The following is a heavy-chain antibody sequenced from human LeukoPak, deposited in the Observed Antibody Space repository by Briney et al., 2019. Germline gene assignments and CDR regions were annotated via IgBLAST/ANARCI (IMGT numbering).Heavy chain of an antibody. CDR1: GYSINDGSY. J-gene: IGHJ5*02. CDR3: ARVVGYCSSTSCYVDP. Sequence: SETLSLTCTVSGYSINDGSYWGWIRQTPAKGLEWIGVIYQSGATHSNPSLKSRLTISVDTSKNQFSLKLTSVIAEDTAVYYCARVVGYCSSTSCYVDPWGQGTLVTVSS. CDR2: IYQSGAT. V-gene: IGHV4-38-2*02. D-gene: IGHD2-2*01.